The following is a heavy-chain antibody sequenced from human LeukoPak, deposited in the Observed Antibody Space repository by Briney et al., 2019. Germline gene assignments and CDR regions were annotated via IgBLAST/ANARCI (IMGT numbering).Heavy chain of an antibody. V-gene: IGHV4-61*02. CDR3: ARGGVDTDYFDY. CDR1: GGSISSGSYY. Sequence: PSETLSLTCTVSGGSISSGSYYWSWIRQPAGKGLEWIGRIYTSGSTNYNPSLKSRVTISVDPSKNQFSLKLSSVTAADTAVYYCARGGVDTDYFDYWGQGTLVTVSS. D-gene: IGHD5-18*01. J-gene: IGHJ4*02. CDR2: IYTSGST.